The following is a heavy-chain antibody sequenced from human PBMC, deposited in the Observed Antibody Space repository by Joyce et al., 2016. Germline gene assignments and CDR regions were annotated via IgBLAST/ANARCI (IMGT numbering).Heavy chain of an antibody. CDR2: KLYNGSNK. Sequence: QVQLVESGGGVVQPGRSLRLSCAASGFTFSSFGMHWVRQGQGKGVEWVGIKLYNGSNKKFGDSVKGRFTMSRDNAKNMLYLEMNSLRVEDTAVYYCAKGMELLPYYGMDVWGQGTTVIVSS. V-gene: IGHV3-30*18. D-gene: IGHD5-12*01. CDR1: GFTFSSFG. CDR3: AKGMELLPYYGMDV. J-gene: IGHJ6*02.